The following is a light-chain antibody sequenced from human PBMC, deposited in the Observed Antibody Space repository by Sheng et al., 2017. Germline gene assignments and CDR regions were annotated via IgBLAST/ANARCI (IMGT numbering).Light chain of an antibody. J-gene: IGKJ1*01. Sequence: DIQMTQSPSTLSASVGDRVTITCRASQSISSWLAWYQQKPGKAPKLLIYKASSLESGVPSRFSGSGSGTEFTLTISSLQAEDVAVYYCQQYYSTPRMFGQGTKVEIK. CDR3: QQYYSTPRM. CDR2: KAS. CDR1: QSISSW. V-gene: IGKV1-5*03.